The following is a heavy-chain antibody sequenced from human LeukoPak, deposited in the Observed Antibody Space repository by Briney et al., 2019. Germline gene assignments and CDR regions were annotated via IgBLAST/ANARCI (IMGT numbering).Heavy chain of an antibody. V-gene: IGHV3-21*04. D-gene: IGHD6-13*01. Sequence: MPGGSLRLSCAASGFTFSSYSMNWVRQAPGKGLEWVSSISSSSSYIYYADSVKGRFTISRDNAKNSLYLQMNSLRVEDTALYYCAKDRLGQLAPPYFDYWGQGTLVTVSS. CDR1: GFTFSSYS. CDR3: AKDRLGQLAPPYFDY. J-gene: IGHJ4*02. CDR2: ISSSSSYI.